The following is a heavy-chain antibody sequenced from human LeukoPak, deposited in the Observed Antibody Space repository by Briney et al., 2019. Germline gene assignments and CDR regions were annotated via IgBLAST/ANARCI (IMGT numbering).Heavy chain of an antibody. J-gene: IGHJ6*03. CDR1: GGSISSYY. V-gene: IGHV4-59*01. Sequence: SETLSLTCTVSGGSISSYYWSWIRQPPGKGLEWIGYIYYSGSTNYNPSLKSRVTISVDTSKNQFSLKLSSVTAADTAVYYCARVGVRRFGESLYYHYMDVWGKGTTVTISS. D-gene: IGHD3-10*01. CDR2: IYYSGST. CDR3: ARVGVRRFGESLYYHYMDV.